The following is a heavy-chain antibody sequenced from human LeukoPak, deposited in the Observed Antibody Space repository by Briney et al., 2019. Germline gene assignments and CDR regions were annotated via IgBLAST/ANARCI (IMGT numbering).Heavy chain of an antibody. J-gene: IGHJ4*02. CDR2: VSGNGGAT. D-gene: IGHD3-10*01. CDR3: AKGSF. CDR1: GFTFSTFA. Sequence: GGSLRLSCVASGFTFSTFAMTWVRKAPGKGLEWVSTVSGNGGATFYADSVKGRFTVSRDNSKNTLYLQVNSLRVEDTAIYYCAKGSFWGQGTLVTVSS. V-gene: IGHV3-23*01.